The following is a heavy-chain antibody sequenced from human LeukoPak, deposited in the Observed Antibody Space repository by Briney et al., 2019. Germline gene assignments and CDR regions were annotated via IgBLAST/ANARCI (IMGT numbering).Heavy chain of an antibody. CDR3: AKRTSGSSWYSSDY. Sequence: GGSLRLSCAASGFTFSSFAMNWVRQAPGKWLEWVSTTSGDATSTYYAGSVKGRFTISRDNSKNTLYLQMNSLRAEDTAVYYCAKRTSGSSWYSSDYWGQGTLVTVSS. V-gene: IGHV3-23*01. CDR1: GFTFSSFA. CDR2: TSGDATST. J-gene: IGHJ4*02. D-gene: IGHD6-13*01.